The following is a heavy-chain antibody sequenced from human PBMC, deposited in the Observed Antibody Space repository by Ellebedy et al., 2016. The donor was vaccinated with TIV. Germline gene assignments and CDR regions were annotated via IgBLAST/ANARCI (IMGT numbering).Heavy chain of an antibody. CDR1: GFTFSIYW. CDR3: AVGFSSGY. V-gene: IGHV3-48*02. CDR2: MSSSSSRV. J-gene: IGHJ4*02. D-gene: IGHD6-19*01. Sequence: GESLKISCVTSGFTFSIYWMSWVRPAPGKGLEWVSKMSSSSSRVYYADSVKGRFTISRDNAKNSLYLQMNSLRDEDTAVYYCAVGFSSGYWGQGTLVTVSS.